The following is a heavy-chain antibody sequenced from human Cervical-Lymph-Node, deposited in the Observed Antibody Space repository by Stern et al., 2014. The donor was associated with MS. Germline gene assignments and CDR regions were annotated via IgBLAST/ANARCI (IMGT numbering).Heavy chain of an antibody. D-gene: IGHD3-9*01. Sequence: QVQLVQSGPGLVKPSQTLTLTCTVSGYSISSPGYYWSWIRQHPGKGLEWIGYIYYSGSTSNNPSLKSRVSISVDTSKNQFSLKLSSVTAADTAVYYCARGLDWHFDLWGRGTLVTVSS. CDR3: ARGLDWHFDL. CDR1: GYSISSPGYY. V-gene: IGHV4-31*03. J-gene: IGHJ2*01. CDR2: IYYSGST.